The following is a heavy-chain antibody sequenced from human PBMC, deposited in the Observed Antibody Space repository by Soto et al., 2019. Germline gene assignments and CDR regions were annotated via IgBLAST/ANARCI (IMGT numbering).Heavy chain of an antibody. CDR2: ISAYNGNT. D-gene: IGHD6-13*01. J-gene: IGHJ3*02. CDR3: ARESRRQQLVQDDAFDI. CDR1: GFTLSRYG. V-gene: IGHV1-18*01. Sequence: ASGKVSSKASGFTLSRYGISWGGPAPGKSLEWMGWISAYNGNTNYAQKLQGRVTMTTDTSTSTAYMELRSLRSDDTAVYYCARESRRQQLVQDDAFDIWGQGTMVTVSS.